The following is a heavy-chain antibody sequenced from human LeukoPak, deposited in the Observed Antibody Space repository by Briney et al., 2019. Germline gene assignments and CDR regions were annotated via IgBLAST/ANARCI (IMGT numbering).Heavy chain of an antibody. Sequence: GASVKVSCKASGYTFTSYDINWVRQATGQGLEWMGWMNPNSGNTGCAQKFQGRVTMTRNTSISTAYMELSSLRSEDTAVYYCARYDDFWSVYGMDVWGQGTTVTVSS. D-gene: IGHD3-3*01. CDR2: MNPNSGNT. CDR3: ARYDDFWSVYGMDV. J-gene: IGHJ6*02. V-gene: IGHV1-8*01. CDR1: GYTFTSYD.